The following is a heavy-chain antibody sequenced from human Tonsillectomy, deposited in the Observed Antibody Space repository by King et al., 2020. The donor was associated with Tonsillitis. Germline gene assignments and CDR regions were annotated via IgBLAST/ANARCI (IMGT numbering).Heavy chain of an antibody. D-gene: IGHD3-3*01. CDR1: GFSLSNAEMA. V-gene: IGHV2-26*01. CDR2: IFSNDEK. CDR3: TRVILYYDFWSGPGHSFYM. J-gene: IGHJ3*02. Sequence: HVTLQESGPVLVKPTETLTLTCTVSGFSLSNAEMAVGWIRQPPGKALEWLAHIFSNDEKSYTPSLKSRLTISKDTSKSQVILTMANMDPVDTATYYCTRVILYYDFWSGPGHSFYMWGQGTMVTVSS.